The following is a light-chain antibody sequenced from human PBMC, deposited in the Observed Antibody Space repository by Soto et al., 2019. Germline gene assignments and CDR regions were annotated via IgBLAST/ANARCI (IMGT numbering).Light chain of an antibody. V-gene: IGKV2-28*01. Sequence: DIVMTQSPLSQPVTPGEPASISCRSSRTLMHSNGYNYLDWYLQKPGQSPQLLIYLGSNRASGVPDRFSGSGSGTDFILRISRVEAEDVGVYYCMQTLQAPTFGQGTKVDI. CDR2: LGS. J-gene: IGKJ1*01. CDR1: RTLMHSNGYNY. CDR3: MQTLQAPT.